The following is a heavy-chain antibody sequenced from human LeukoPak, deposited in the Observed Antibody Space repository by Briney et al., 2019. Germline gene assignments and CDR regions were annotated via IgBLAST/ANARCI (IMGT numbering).Heavy chain of an antibody. CDR3: ARLGQRTWTPWVDY. CDR2: IYYSGST. Sequence: PSETLSLTCTVSGGSISSSSYYWGWIRQPPGKGLEWIGSIYYSGSTYYNPHLKSRVTISVDTSKNQFSLKLSSVTAADTAVYYCARLGQRTWTPWVDYWGQGTLVTVSS. D-gene: IGHD3-16*01. CDR1: GGSISSSSYY. V-gene: IGHV4-39*01. J-gene: IGHJ4*02.